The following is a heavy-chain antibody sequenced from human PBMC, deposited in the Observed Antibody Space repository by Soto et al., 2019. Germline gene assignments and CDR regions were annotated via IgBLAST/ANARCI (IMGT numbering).Heavy chain of an antibody. J-gene: IGHJ4*02. D-gene: IGHD5-18*01. CDR3: ARVFTDTAKVFDY. CDR1: GLTVSSNY. Sequence: GGSLRLSCAVSGLTVSSNYMSWVRQAPGKGLEWVSIIYSAGSTYYADSVKGRFTISGDNSKNTVYLQMNSLRAEDTAVYYCARVFTDTAKVFDYWGRGTLVTVSS. V-gene: IGHV3-53*01. CDR2: IYSAGST.